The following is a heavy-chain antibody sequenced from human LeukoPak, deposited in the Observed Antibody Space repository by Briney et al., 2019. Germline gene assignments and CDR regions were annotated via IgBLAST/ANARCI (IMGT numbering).Heavy chain of an antibody. V-gene: IGHV3-53*01. CDR1: GFTVSSNY. CDR3: ASPWGRWFGELIWYFDL. D-gene: IGHD3-10*01. CDR2: IYSGGTT. Sequence: PGRSLRLSCAASGFTVSSNYMSWVRQAPGKGLEWVSVIYSGGTTYYADSVKGRFTISRDNSKNTLYLQMNSLRAEDTAVYYCASPWGRWFGELIWYFDLWGRGTLVTVSS. J-gene: IGHJ2*01.